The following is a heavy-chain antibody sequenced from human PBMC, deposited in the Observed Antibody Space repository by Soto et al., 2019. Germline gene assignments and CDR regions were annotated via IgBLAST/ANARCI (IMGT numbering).Heavy chain of an antibody. CDR1: GFIFSTYG. Sequence: LRLSCVASGFIFSTYGMHWVRQVPGKGLEWVAHISYDGSNEYYADSVKGRFTVSRDNAKNTLDLQMNGLKTEDTALYYCTKEYIVGTTWGYFESWGQGALVTVSS. D-gene: IGHD1-1*01. CDR2: ISYDGSNE. J-gene: IGHJ4*02. CDR3: TKEYIVGTTWGYFES. V-gene: IGHV3-30*18.